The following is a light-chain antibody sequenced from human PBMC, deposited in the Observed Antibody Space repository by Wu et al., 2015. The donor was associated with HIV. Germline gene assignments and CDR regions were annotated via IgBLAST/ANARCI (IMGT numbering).Light chain of an antibody. CDR2: GAS. V-gene: IGKV3-20*01. CDR1: QSVSDNY. J-gene: IGKJ4*01. CDR3: QKYATSALA. Sequence: EIVLTQSPGTLSLSPGERATLSCRASQSVSDNYLAWYQQKPGQAPRLLIYGASRRATGIPDRFSGSGSGTDFTLTISRLEPEDFAPYYCQKYATSALAFGGGTKVEIK.